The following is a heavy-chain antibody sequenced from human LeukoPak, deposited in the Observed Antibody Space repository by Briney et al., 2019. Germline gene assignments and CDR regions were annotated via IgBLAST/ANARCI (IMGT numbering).Heavy chain of an antibody. J-gene: IGHJ6*03. V-gene: IGHV4-61*02. CDR3: ARDKYYYGSGSYYSDYYYYYMDV. CDR2: IYTSGST. CDR1: GYSINSGYY. D-gene: IGHD3-10*01. Sequence: SETLSLTCTVSGYSINSGYYWGWIRQPAGKGLEWIGRIYTSGSTNYNPSLKSRVTISVDTSKNQSSLKLSSVTAADTAVYYCARDKYYYGSGSYYSDYYYYYMDVWGKGTTVTISS.